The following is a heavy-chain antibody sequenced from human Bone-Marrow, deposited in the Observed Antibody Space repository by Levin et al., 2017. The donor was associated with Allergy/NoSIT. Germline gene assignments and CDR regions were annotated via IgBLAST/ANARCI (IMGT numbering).Heavy chain of an antibody. Sequence: GGSLRLSCKASGYSFTHYAIHWVRQAPGQRLEWMGWINPVNGNTKYSQNFQGRVTITKDTSASTVYVELSSLRSEDTAVYYCAREVIPRGSSRQWLPLAWFDPWGQGTLVTVSS. CDR3: AREVIPRGSSRQWLPLAWFDP. CDR2: INPVNGNT. CDR1: GYSFTHYA. J-gene: IGHJ5*02. V-gene: IGHV1-3*01. D-gene: IGHD5-12*01.